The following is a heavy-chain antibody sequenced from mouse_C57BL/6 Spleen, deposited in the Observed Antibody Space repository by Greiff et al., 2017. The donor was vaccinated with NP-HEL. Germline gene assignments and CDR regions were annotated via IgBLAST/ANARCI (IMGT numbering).Heavy chain of an antibody. CDR2: INPSTGGT. Sequence: EVKLMESGPELVKPGASVKISCKASGYSFTGYYMNWVKQSPEKSLEWIGEINPSTGGTTYNQKFKAKATLTVDKSSSTAYMQLKSLTSEDSAVYYCARPVYYSNYDWYFDVWGTGTTVTVSS. J-gene: IGHJ1*03. CDR1: GYSFTGYY. CDR3: ARPVYYSNYDWYFDV. D-gene: IGHD2-5*01. V-gene: IGHV1-42*01.